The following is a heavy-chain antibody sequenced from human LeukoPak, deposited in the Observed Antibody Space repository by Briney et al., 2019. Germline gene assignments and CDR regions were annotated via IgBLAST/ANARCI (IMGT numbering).Heavy chain of an antibody. CDR3: VKSAGFDWLSPLDAFDI. CDR1: GFTFSRYA. V-gene: IGHV3-64D*06. CDR2: ISSSGGST. Sequence: GGSLRLSCSASGFTFSRYAMHWVRQAPGKGLEYVSAISSSGGSTYYADSVKGRFTISRDNSKDTLYLQMSSLRAKDTTVYYCVKSAGFDWLSPLDAFDIWGQGTMVTVSS. D-gene: IGHD3-9*01. J-gene: IGHJ3*02.